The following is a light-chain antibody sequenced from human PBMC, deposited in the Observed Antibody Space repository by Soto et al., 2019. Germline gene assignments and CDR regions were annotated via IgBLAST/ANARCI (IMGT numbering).Light chain of an antibody. J-gene: IGKJ2*01. Sequence: EIVMTQSPATLSVSPGERATLSCRASQSVSSNLAWYQQKPGQAPRLLIYGASTSATGIPARFSGSGSGTEFNLTISSLQSEDFAVYYCQQYNNWPPNTFGQGTKLEIK. CDR3: QQYNNWPPNT. CDR2: GAS. CDR1: QSVSSN. V-gene: IGKV3-15*01.